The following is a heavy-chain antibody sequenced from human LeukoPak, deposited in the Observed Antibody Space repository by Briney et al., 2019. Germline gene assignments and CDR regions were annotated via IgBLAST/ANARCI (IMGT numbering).Heavy chain of an antibody. V-gene: IGHV4-59*01. D-gene: IGHD4-17*01. CDR1: GGSIRSDH. Sequence: SETLSLTGTVSGGSIRSDHWSWIRQPPGKGLEFIGYIYFSGSTSYNPSLKSRVTISVDSSKTQFSLTLRSVTAADTAVYYCARAHDYGDYKKWFDPWGQGTMVTVCS. J-gene: IGHJ5*02. CDR3: ARAHDYGDYKKWFDP. CDR2: IYFSGST.